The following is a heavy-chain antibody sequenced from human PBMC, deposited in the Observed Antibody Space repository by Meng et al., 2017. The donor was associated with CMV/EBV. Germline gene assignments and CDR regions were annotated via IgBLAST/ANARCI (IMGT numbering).Heavy chain of an antibody. CDR1: GGSISSGDYY. Sequence: LRLSCTVSGGSISSGDYYWSWIRQPPGKGLEWIGYIYYSGSTYYNPSLKSRVTISVDTSKNQFSLKLSSVTAADTAVYYCARDYVPAASTDAFDIWGQGTMVTVSS. CDR3: ARDYVPAASTDAFDI. V-gene: IGHV4-30-4*08. D-gene: IGHD2-2*01. CDR2: IYYSGST. J-gene: IGHJ3*02.